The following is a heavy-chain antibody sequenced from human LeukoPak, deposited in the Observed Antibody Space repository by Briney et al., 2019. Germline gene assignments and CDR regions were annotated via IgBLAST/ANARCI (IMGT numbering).Heavy chain of an antibody. J-gene: IGHJ4*02. CDR3: TTDPAALLWFGELPEPFDY. CDR2: IKSKTDGGTT. V-gene: IGHV3-15*01. CDR1: GFTFSNAW. D-gene: IGHD3-10*01. Sequence: GSLRLSCAASGFTFSNAWMSWVRQAPGKGLEWVGRIKSKTDGGTTDYAAPVKGRFTISRDDSKNTLYLQMNSLKTEDTAVYYCTTDPAALLWFGELPEPFDYWGQGTLVTVSS.